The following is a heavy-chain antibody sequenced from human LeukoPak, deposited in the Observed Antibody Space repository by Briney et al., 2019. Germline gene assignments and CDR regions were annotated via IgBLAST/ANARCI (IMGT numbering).Heavy chain of an antibody. Sequence: GGSLRLSCAASGFTVSSNYMSWVRQAPGKGLEWVSVIYSGGSTYYADSVEGRFTISRDNSKNTLYLQMNSLRAEDTAVYYCARDPIEGVSRSFWYFDLWGRGTLVTVSS. CDR1: GFTVSSNY. D-gene: IGHD2-2*01. CDR2: IYSGGST. V-gene: IGHV3-66*02. CDR3: ARDPIEGVSRSFWYFDL. J-gene: IGHJ2*01.